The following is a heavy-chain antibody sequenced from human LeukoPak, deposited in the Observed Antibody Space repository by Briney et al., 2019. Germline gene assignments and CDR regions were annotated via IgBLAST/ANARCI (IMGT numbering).Heavy chain of an antibody. CDR1: GGSFSGYY. V-gene: IGHV4-34*01. J-gene: IGHJ4*02. Sequence: SETLSLTCAVNGGSFSGYYWSWIRQPPGKGLEWIGEINHSGSTSYNPSLKSRVTISVDTSKNQFSLKLSSVTAADTAVYYCASCVDPQGFDYWGQGTLVTVSS. CDR3: ASCVDPQGFDY. CDR2: INHSGST.